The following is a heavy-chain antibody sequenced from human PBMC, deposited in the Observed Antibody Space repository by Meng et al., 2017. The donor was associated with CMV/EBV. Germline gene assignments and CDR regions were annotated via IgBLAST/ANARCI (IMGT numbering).Heavy chain of an antibody. CDR1: GFTFSTYA. Sequence: GESLKISCAASGFTFSTYAMHWVRQAPGKGLEWVAVISYDGSHKYHAESMKGRFTISRDNAKNSLYLQMNSLRAEDTAVYYCARDLLGYCSSTSCPPYWGQGTLVTVSS. CDR2: ISYDGSHK. D-gene: IGHD2-2*01. J-gene: IGHJ4*02. CDR3: ARDLLGYCSSTSCPPY. V-gene: IGHV3-30*04.